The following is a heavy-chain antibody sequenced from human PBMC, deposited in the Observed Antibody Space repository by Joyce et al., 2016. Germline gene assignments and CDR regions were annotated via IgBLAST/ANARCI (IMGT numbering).Heavy chain of an antibody. J-gene: IGHJ4*02. V-gene: IGHV1-18*01. CDR3: ARAGSSGSRRGISDY. Sequence: QIQLLQSGAEVKKPGASVKVSCKTSGYTFNTYGITWVRQVPGQGLEWVAWISTPNGRTTHAQKVQGRVILTTDAFATTVFMELRNLTSDDTAVYFCARAGSSGSRRGISDYWGQGTLVIVSS. D-gene: IGHD2-15*01. CDR1: GYTFNTYG. CDR2: ISTPNGRT.